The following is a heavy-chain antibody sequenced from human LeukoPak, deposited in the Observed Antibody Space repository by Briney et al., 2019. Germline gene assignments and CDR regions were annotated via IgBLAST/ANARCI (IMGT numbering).Heavy chain of an antibody. CDR2: IIPIFGIA. V-gene: IGHV1-69*04. CDR3: ATGAGFWSGYSYYCMDV. Sequence: SVKVSCKASGGTFSSYAISWVRQAPGQGLEWMGRIIPIFGIANYAQKFQGRVTITADKSTSTAYMELSSLRSEDTAVYYCATGAGFWSGYSYYCMDVWGQGTTVTVSS. J-gene: IGHJ6*02. D-gene: IGHD3-3*01. CDR1: GGTFSSYA.